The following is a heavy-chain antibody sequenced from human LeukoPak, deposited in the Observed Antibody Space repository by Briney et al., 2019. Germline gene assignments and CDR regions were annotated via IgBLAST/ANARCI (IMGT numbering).Heavy chain of an antibody. Sequence: GGSLRLSCAASGFKFSDHYIDWVRQAPGKGLEWVGRSRNKASSYTTEYAASVEGRFTISRDVSESSLYLQMNSLRTEDTAVYYCARDNWSSSSGLPWRKTYYYYYMDVWGKGTTVTVSS. D-gene: IGHD6-6*01. CDR2: SRNKASSYTT. CDR3: ARDNWSSSSGLPWRKTYYYYYMDV. J-gene: IGHJ6*03. V-gene: IGHV3-72*01. CDR1: GFKFSDHY.